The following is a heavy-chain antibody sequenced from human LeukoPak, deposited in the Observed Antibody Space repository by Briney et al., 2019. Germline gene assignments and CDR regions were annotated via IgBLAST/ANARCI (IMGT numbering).Heavy chain of an antibody. Sequence: SETLSLTCAVYGGSFSGYYWSWIRQPPGKGLEWIGEINHSGSTNYNPSLKSRVTISVDTSKNQFSLKLSSVTAADTAVYYCARERPHYYGSGSYYKGKYYFDYWGQGTLVTVSS. J-gene: IGHJ4*02. V-gene: IGHV4-34*01. CDR1: GGSFSGYY. D-gene: IGHD3-10*01. CDR3: ARERPHYYGSGSYYKGKYYFDY. CDR2: INHSGST.